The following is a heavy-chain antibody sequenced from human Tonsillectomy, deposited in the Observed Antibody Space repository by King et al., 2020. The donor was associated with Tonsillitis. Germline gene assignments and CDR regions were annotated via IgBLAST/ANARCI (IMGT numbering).Heavy chain of an antibody. D-gene: IGHD6-13*01. J-gene: IGHJ6*02. CDR2: ITGSGGST. Sequence: VQLVESGGGLVQPGGSLRLSCAASGFTFSSYAMSWVRQAPGKGLEWVSAITGSGGSTYYADSVKGRFTISRDNSKNTLYVQMNSLRAEDTAVYYCAKEEWKEAAGHAGSYDYYGMDVWGQGTTVTVSS. V-gene: IGHV3-23*04. CDR3: AKEEWKEAAGHAGSYDYYGMDV. CDR1: GFTFSSYA.